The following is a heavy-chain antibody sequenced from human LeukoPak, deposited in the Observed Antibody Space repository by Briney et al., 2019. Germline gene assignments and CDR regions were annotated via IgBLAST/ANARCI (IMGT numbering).Heavy chain of an antibody. V-gene: IGHV3-23*01. CDR1: GFTLSTYA. D-gene: IGHD2-15*01. CDR2: TSSSDAGT. CDR3: AKAPVTSCRGAYCSPFAS. J-gene: IGHJ4*02. Sequence: GGSLRLSCAASGFTLSTYAMSWVRQTPGKGLEWVAATSSSDAGTYHADSVRGRFTISRDNSKNTLYLQMNSLRAEDAAVYFCAKAPVTSCRGAYCSPFASWGREPWSPSPQ.